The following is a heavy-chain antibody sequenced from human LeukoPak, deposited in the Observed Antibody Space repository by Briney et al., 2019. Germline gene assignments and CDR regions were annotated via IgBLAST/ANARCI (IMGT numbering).Heavy chain of an antibody. D-gene: IGHD6-6*01. CDR2: ISPTTFM. CDR3: ARSLLSSSVLFMAFDI. V-gene: IGHV3-69-1*01. CDR1: GFTFRGYC. J-gene: IGHJ3*02. Sequence: GGSRRLSCEASGFTFRGYCMNWVRQAPGKGLEWVASISPTTFMFYGDSVEGRFTASRDNAKSSVFLQMDSLRAEDTGLYYCARSLLSSSVLFMAFDIWGQGTMVTVSS.